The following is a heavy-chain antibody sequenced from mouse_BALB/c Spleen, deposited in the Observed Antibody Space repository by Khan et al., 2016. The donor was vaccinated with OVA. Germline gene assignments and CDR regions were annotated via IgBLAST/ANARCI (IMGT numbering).Heavy chain of an antibody. CDR1: GFTFSAYG. Sequence: EVQLQESGGDLVKPGGSLRLSCTASGFTFSAYGLSWVRQPPDKRLEWVATINSDGDYTYYPDTVNGRFTISRNNAENTLYLQMSSLKSEDTAIYYSASNLTGSFAYWGQGTLVTVSA. V-gene: IGHV5-6*01. D-gene: IGHD4-1*01. CDR2: INSDGDYT. CDR3: ASNLTGSFAY. J-gene: IGHJ3*01.